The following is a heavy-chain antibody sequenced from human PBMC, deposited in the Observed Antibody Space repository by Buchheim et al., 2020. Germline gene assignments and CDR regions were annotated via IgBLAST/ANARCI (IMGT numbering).Heavy chain of an antibody. Sequence: EVQLVESGGGLVQPGGSLRLSCAASGFTFSSYAMSWVRQAPGKGLEWVSYISSGNRGETTIYYAASVKGRFTITSDNAKNSPYLQMNSLRDEDTAVYYCARVSRGSGTYYNGHWGQGTL. J-gene: IGHJ4*02. CDR2: ISSGNRGETTI. V-gene: IGHV3-48*02. CDR3: ARVSRGSGTYYNGH. CDR1: GFTFSSYA. D-gene: IGHD3-10*01.